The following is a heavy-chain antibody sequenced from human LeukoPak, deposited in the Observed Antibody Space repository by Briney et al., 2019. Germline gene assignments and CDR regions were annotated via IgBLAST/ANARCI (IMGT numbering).Heavy chain of an antibody. CDR1: GYTFTSYG. V-gene: IGHV1-18*01. Sequence: GASVKVSCKASGYTFTSYGISWVRQAPGQGLEWMGWISAYNVNTNYAQKLQGRVTMTTDTSTSTAYMELRSLRSDDTAVYYCAREQSWYYDFWSGSIQYYYGMDVWGQGTTVTVSS. D-gene: IGHD3-3*01. CDR3: AREQSWYYDFWSGSIQYYYGMDV. J-gene: IGHJ6*02. CDR2: ISAYNVNT.